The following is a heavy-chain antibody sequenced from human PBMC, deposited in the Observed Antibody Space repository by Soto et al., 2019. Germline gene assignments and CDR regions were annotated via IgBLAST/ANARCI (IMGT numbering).Heavy chain of an antibody. CDR3: ARDGGGVVVPAADWYFDL. Sequence: QVQLVQSGAEVKKPGSSVKVSCKASGGTFSSYTISWVRQAPGQGLEWMGRIIPILGIANYAQKFQGRVTITADKSTSTAYMGLSSLRLEDTAVYYCARDGGGVVVPAADWYFDLWGRGTLVTVSS. CDR1: GGTFSSYT. J-gene: IGHJ2*01. V-gene: IGHV1-69*08. CDR2: IIPILGIA. D-gene: IGHD2-2*01.